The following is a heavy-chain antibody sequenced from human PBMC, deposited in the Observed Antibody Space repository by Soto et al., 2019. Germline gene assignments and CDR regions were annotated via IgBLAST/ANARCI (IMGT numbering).Heavy chain of an antibody. Sequence: SVKVSCKASGGTFSSYAISWVRQAPGQGLEWMGGIIPIFGTANYAQKFQGRVTITADESTSTAYMELSSLRSEDTAVYYCASGSRYYDSSGYYFDYWGQGTLVT. CDR2: IIPIFGTA. J-gene: IGHJ4*02. CDR3: ASGSRYYDSSGYYFDY. V-gene: IGHV1-69*13. CDR1: GGTFSSYA. D-gene: IGHD3-22*01.